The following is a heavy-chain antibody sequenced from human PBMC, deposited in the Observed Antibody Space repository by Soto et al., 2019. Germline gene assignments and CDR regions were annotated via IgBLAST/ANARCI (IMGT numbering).Heavy chain of an antibody. CDR1: GYTFTGYY. CDR2: INPNSGGT. Sequence: GASVKVSCKASGYTFTGYYMHWVRQAPGQGLEWMGWINPNSGGTNYAQKFQGWVTMTRDTSISTAYMELSRLRSDDTAVYYCARDGYSSSLGILRYYYGMDVWGQGTTVTVSS. J-gene: IGHJ6*02. CDR3: ARDGYSSSLGILRYYYGMDV. V-gene: IGHV1-2*04. D-gene: IGHD6-6*01.